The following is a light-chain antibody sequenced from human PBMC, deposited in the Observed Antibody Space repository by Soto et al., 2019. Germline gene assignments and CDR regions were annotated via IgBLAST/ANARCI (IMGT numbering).Light chain of an antibody. CDR2: DVS. J-gene: IGLJ2*01. CDR1: SSDVGGYNY. CDR3: SSYTSSSNVV. Sequence: QSALTQPASVSGSPGQSITISCTGTSSDVGGYNYVSWYQQHPGKAPKLMIYDVSNRPSGVSDRFSGSKSGNTASLTISGLQAEDAADYYCSSYTSSSNVVFGGGTKVTVL. V-gene: IGLV2-14*03.